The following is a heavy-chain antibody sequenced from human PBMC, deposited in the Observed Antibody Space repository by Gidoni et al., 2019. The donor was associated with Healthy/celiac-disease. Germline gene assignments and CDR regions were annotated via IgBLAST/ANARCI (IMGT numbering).Heavy chain of an antibody. CDR3: ARDCSSTSCTDY. D-gene: IGHD2-2*01. V-gene: IGHV1-69*08. CDR1: GGTFSSYT. J-gene: IGHJ4*02. Sequence: QVQLVQSGAEVKKPGSSVTVSCKASGGTFSSYTISWVRQAPGQGLEWMGRIIPILGIANYAQQFQGRVTITADKSTSTAYMELSSLRSEDTAVYYCARDCSSTSCTDYWGQGTLVTVSS. CDR2: IIPILGIA.